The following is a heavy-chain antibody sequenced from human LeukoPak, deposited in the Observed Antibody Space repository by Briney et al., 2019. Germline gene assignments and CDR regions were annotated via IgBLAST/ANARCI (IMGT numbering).Heavy chain of an antibody. CDR3: AKAEFYDFWSGYYSDY. CDR1: GFTFSSCA. CDR2: ISGSGGST. Sequence: TGGSLRLSCAASGFTFSSCAMIWVRQAPGKGLEWVSAISGSGGSTYYADSVKGRFTISRDNSKNTLYLQMNSLRAEDTAVYYCAKAEFYDFWSGYYSDYWGQGTLVTVSS. D-gene: IGHD3-3*01. J-gene: IGHJ4*02. V-gene: IGHV3-23*01.